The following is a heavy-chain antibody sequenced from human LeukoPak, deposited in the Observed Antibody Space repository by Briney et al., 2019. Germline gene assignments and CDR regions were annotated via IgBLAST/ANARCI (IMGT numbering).Heavy chain of an antibody. J-gene: IGHJ6*02. CDR3: AREEYSYLPEYYYYYGMDV. CDR1: GFTFSSYS. V-gene: IGHV3-30*03. Sequence: PGGSLRLSCAASGFTFSSYSMNWVRQAPGKGLEWVAVISYDGSNKYYADSVKGRFTISRDNSKNTLYLQMNSLRAEDTAVYYCAREEYSYLPEYYYYYGMDVWGQGTTVTVSS. D-gene: IGHD5-18*01. CDR2: ISYDGSNK.